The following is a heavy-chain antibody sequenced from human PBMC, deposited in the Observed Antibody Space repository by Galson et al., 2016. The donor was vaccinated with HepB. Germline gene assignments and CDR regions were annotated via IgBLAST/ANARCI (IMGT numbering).Heavy chain of an antibody. D-gene: IGHD3-22*01. J-gene: IGHJ4*02. V-gene: IGHV3-7*01. CDR3: ARGPPTSYYDNTGCYHLGY. CDR2: IKQDGSEN. CDR1: GFTFNSYW. Sequence: SLRLSCAASGFTFNSYWMSWVRHAPGKGLEWVANIKQDGSENHYVDSVKGRFTISRDNAKNSLYLQMDSLRAEDTAVYYCARGPPTSYYDNTGCYHLGYWGQGTLVTVSS.